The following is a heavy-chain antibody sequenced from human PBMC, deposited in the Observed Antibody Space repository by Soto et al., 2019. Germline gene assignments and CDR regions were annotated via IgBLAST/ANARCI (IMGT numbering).Heavy chain of an antibody. V-gene: IGHV3-74*01. J-gene: IGHJ6*02. CDR3: ARDLSNGDYYYYYGMDV. D-gene: IGHD4-17*01. CDR2: INSDGSST. Sequence: GGSLRLSCAASGFTFSSYWMHWVRQAPGKGLVWVSRINSDGSSTSYADSVKGRFTISRDNAKNTLYLQMNSLRAEDTAVYYCARDLSNGDYYYYYGMDVWGQGTTVTVSS. CDR1: GFTFSSYW.